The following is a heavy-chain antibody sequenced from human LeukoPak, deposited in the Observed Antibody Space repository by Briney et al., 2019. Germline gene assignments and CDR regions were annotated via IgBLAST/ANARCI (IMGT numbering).Heavy chain of an antibody. CDR1: GGAISSGDYL. Sequence: PSETLSLTCTVSGGAISSGDYLWSWIRQPPGKALEWIAYNYHSGSTNYNPSLKSRVTISVDTSKNQFSLKLSSVTAADTAVYYCARTSLWAYYYYGMDVWGQGTTVTVSS. V-gene: IGHV4-61*08. CDR2: NYHSGST. D-gene: IGHD2/OR15-2a*01. J-gene: IGHJ6*02. CDR3: ARTSLWAYYYYGMDV.